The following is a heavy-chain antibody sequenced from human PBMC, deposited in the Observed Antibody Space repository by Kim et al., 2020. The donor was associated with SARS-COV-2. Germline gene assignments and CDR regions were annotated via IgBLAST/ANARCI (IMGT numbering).Heavy chain of an antibody. Sequence: GGSLRLSCAASGFTFSSYAMHWVRQAPGKWLEWVAVISYDGSNKYYADSVKGRFTISRNNSKNTLYLQMNSLRAEDTAVYYCVRSLRAFDYWGQGTLVTVSS. V-gene: IGHV3-30*04. CDR2: ISYDGSNK. CDR3: VRSLRAFDY. J-gene: IGHJ4*02. CDR1: GFTFSSYA. D-gene: IGHD5-12*01.